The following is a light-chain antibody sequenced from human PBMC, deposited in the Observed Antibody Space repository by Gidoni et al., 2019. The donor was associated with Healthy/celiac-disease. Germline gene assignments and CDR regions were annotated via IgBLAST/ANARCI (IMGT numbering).Light chain of an antibody. J-gene: IGKJ4*01. CDR1: QSVSSY. Sequence: EIVFTQSPATLSLSPWAIATLSCMASQSVSSYLAWYQQKPGQAPRLLIYDASSGSGTDFNLTMSSIEPEDVEVEYCQQSSNWPRALTFGGGTKVEIK. CDR2: DAS. V-gene: IGKV3-11*01. CDR3: QQSSNWPRALT.